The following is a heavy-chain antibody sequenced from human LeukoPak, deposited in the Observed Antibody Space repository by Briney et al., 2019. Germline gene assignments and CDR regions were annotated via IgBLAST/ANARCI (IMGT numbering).Heavy chain of an antibody. CDR2: IYSTGST. V-gene: IGHV4-4*07. D-gene: IGHD2-8*02. CDR1: GGSISSYY. J-gene: IGHJ3*02. CDR3: ARDGLTGTNAFDI. Sequence: SETLSLTCTVSGGSISSYYWSWIRQPAGKGLEWIGRIYSTGSTNYNPSLKSRVTMSVDTSKNQFSLKLSSVTAADTAVYYCARDGLTGTNAFDIWGQGTMVTASS.